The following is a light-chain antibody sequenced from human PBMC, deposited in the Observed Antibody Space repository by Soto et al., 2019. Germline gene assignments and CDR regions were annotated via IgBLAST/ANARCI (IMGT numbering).Light chain of an antibody. CDR3: QLHGDSPPGYT. CDR1: QSISSSY. J-gene: IGKJ2*01. CDR2: GVS. V-gene: IGKV3-20*01. Sequence: EIVLTQSPGTLSLSPGEIATLSCRASQSISSSYLAWYQQKPGQAPRILIYGVSNRATGIPDRFSGSGSGTDFTLTISRLEPEDFAVYYCQLHGDSPPGYTFGQGTKLEIK.